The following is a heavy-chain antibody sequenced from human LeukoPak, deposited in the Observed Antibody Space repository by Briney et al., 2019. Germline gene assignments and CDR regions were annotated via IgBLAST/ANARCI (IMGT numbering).Heavy chain of an antibody. CDR2: IYYSGST. CDR3: ARGRGSYYVDY. J-gene: IGHJ4*02. CDR1: GGSISSGGYY. Sequence: SETLSLTCTVSGGSISSGGYYWSWIRQHPGKGLEWIGYIYYSGSTYYNPSLKSRVTISVDTSKNQFSLKLSSVTAADTAVYYCARGRGSYYVDYWGQGTLATVSS. V-gene: IGHV4-31*03. D-gene: IGHD1-26*01.